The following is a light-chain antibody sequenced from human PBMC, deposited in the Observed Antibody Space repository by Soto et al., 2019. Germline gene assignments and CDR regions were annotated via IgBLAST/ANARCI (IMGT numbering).Light chain of an antibody. CDR2: EVS. V-gene: IGLV2-18*02. CDR1: SSDVGNYNR. Sequence: QSALTQPPSVSGPPGQSVTISCTGTSSDVGNYNRVSWYQQPPGTAPKLIIYEVSNRPSGVPDRFSGSKSGNTASLTISGLQAEDEADYYCSSYTSSSTLVVFGGGTKLTVL. J-gene: IGLJ2*01. CDR3: SSYTSSSTLVV.